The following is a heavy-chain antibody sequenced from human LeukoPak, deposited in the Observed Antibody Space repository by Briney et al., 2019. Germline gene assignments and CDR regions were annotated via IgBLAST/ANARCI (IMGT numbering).Heavy chain of an antibody. CDR1: GGSISSGSHY. J-gene: IGHJ4*02. D-gene: IGHD6-13*01. CDR3: ASIAAADVDY. CDR2: IYYSGST. Sequence: SQTLSLTCTVSGGSISSGSHYWGRIRQPPGKGLEWIGSIYYSGSTYYNPSLKSRVTISVDTSKNQFSLKLSSVTAADTAVYYCASIAAADVDYWGQGTLITVSS. V-gene: IGHV4-39*01.